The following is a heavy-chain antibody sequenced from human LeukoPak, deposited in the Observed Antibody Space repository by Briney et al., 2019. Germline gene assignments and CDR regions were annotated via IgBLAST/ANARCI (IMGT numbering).Heavy chain of an antibody. CDR1: GGSISTYY. J-gene: IGHJ4*02. D-gene: IGHD3-9*01. Sequence: SETLSLTCTVSGGSISTYYWTWIRQPPGRGLEWMGYIYHRGSANYNPSLKSRVTISVDTSKNQFSLKLSSVTAADTAVYYCAIVPPYDILTGPDYWGQGTLVTVSS. CDR3: AIVPPYDILTGPDY. V-gene: IGHV4-59*12. CDR2: IYHRGSA.